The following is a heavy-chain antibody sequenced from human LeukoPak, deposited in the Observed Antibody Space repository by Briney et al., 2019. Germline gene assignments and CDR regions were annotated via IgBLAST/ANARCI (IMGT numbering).Heavy chain of an antibody. CDR1: GFTFSSYV. CDR3: AKGHIVVVPAAPIDY. V-gene: IGHV3-30*02. CDR2: IRYDGSNK. Sequence: GGSLRLSRAASGFTFSSYVMHWVRQAPGKGLEWVAFIRYDGSNKYYADSVKGRFTISRDNSKNTLYLQMNSLRAEDTAVYYCAKGHIVVVPAAPIDYWGQGTLVTVSS. D-gene: IGHD2-2*01. J-gene: IGHJ4*02.